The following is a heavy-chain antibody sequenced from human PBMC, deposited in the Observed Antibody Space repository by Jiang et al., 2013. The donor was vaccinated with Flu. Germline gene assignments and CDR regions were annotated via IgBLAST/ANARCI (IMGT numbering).Heavy chain of an antibody. D-gene: IGHD2-8*01. V-gene: IGHV1-69*04. Sequence: EVKKPGSSVKVSCKASGGTFSSYAISWVRQAPGQGLEWMGRIIPILGIANYAQKFQGRVTITADKSTSTAYMELSSLRSEDTAVYYCARDRPSQGYCTNGVCRWYYFDYWGQGTLVTVSS. CDR1: GGTFSSYA. J-gene: IGHJ4*02. CDR2: IIPILGIA. CDR3: ARDRPSQGYCTNGVCRWYYFDY.